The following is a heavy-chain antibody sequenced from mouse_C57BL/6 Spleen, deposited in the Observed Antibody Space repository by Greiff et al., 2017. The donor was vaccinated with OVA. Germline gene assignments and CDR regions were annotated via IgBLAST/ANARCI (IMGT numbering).Heavy chain of an antibody. J-gene: IGHJ1*03. Sequence: QVHVKQSGPELVKPGASVKLSCKASGYTFTSYDINWVKQRPGQGLEWIGWIYPRDGSTKYNEKFKGKATLTVDTSSSTAYMELHSLTSEDSAVYFCARSITTVVATPYWYFDVWGTGTTVTVSS. D-gene: IGHD1-1*01. CDR1: GYTFTSYD. V-gene: IGHV1-85*01. CDR3: ARSITTVVATPYWYFDV. CDR2: IYPRDGST.